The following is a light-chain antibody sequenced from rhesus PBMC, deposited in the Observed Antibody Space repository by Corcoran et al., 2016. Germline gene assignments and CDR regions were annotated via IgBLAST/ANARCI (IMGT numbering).Light chain of an antibody. V-gene: IGKV1-69*01. CDR3: QQHDHSPLT. Sequence: DIQMTQSPSSLSASAGDRVTITCRASQGISNWLAWYQQKPGKAPKPLINRASNLETGVPSRVSGSGSGTDCTITIRRLQPEDFATSYCQQHDHSPLTFGPGTKLDIK. CDR1: QGISNW. J-gene: IGKJ3*01. CDR2: RAS.